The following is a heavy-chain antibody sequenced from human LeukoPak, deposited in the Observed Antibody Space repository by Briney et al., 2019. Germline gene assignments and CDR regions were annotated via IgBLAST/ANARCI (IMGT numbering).Heavy chain of an antibody. D-gene: IGHD3-16*01. J-gene: IGHJ4*02. CDR1: SGSLSTNNW. Sequence: SGTLSLTCTVSSGSLSTNNWWSWVRQSPAKGLEWVGEIFHEGLTNYNPSLKSRATISIDKSKSQFSLRLTSVNAADTGVYYCARQSPGFMIAGYFDYWAQGTLVTVSS. V-gene: IGHV4-4*02. CDR3: ARQSPGFMIAGYFDY. CDR2: IFHEGLT.